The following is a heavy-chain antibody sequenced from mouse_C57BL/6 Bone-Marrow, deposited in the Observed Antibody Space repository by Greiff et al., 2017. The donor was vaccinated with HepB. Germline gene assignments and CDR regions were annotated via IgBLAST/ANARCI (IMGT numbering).Heavy chain of an antibody. CDR1: GYTFTSYW. D-gene: IGHD1-1*01. CDR2: INPSSGYT. J-gene: IGHJ4*01. V-gene: IGHV1-7*01. Sequence: QVQLQQPGTELVKPGASVKLSCKASGYTFTSYWMHWVKQRPGQGLEWIGYINPSSGYTKYNQKFKDKATLTADKSSSTAYMQLSSLTYEDSAVYYCARRYYGSRADYWGQGTSVTVSS. CDR3: ARRYYGSRADY.